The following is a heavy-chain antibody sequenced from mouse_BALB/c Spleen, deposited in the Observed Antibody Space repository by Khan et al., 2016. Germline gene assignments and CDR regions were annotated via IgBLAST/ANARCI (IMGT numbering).Heavy chain of an antibody. J-gene: IGHJ4*01. D-gene: IGHD1-1*02. CDR1: GFNIKDTY. CDR3: ARWYPYYAMDY. V-gene: IGHV14-3*02. Sequence: VQLQQSGAELVKPGASVKLSCTASGFNIKDTYMHWVKQRPEQGLEWIGRIDPANGNTKYDPKFQGKATITADTSSNTAYLQLSSLTSEDTAVYYCARWYPYYAMDYWGQGTSVTVSS. CDR2: IDPANGNT.